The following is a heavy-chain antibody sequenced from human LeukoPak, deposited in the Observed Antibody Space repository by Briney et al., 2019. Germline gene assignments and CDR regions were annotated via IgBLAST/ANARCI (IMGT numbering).Heavy chain of an antibody. CDR2: ITSNSRTI. CDR1: GFTFSSYS. CDR3: TRDPEALDF. Sequence: PGGSLRLSCAASGFTFSSYSMNWVRHAPGKGLEWISYITSNSRTIHYADSVKGRFTISRDNGKNSLYLQLDSLRDEDTAVYYCTRDPEALDFWGQGTLVTVSS. V-gene: IGHV3-48*02. J-gene: IGHJ4*02.